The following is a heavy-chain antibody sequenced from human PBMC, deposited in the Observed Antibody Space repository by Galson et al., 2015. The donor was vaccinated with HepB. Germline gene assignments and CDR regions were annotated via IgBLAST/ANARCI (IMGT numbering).Heavy chain of an antibody. CDR1: GGTFSSYA. CDR2: IIPIFGTA. CDR3: AGGGTMVTILDY. J-gene: IGHJ4*02. V-gene: IGHV1-69*13. D-gene: IGHD3-10*01. Sequence: SVKVSCKASGGTFSSYAISWVRQAPGQGLEWMGGIIPIFGTANYAQKFQGRVTITADESTSTAYMELSSLRSEDTAVYYCAGGGTMVTILDYWGQGTLVTVSS.